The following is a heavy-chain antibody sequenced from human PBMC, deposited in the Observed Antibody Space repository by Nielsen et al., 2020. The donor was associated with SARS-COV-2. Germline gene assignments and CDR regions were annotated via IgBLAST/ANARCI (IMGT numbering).Heavy chain of an antibody. CDR3: AKDPLKYSSGWYFIDY. D-gene: IGHD6-19*01. J-gene: IGHJ4*02. V-gene: IGHV3-30*18. Sequence: GGSLRLSCAASGFTFSSYGMHWVRQAPGKGLEWVAVISYDGSNKYYADSVKGRFTISRDNSKNTLYLQMNSLRAEDTAVYYCAKDPLKYSSGWYFIDYWGQGTLVTVSS. CDR1: GFTFSSYG. CDR2: ISYDGSNK.